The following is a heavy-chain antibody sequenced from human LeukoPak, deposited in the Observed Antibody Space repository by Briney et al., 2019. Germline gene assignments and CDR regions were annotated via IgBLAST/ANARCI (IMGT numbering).Heavy chain of an antibody. CDR1: GYSITSYD. D-gene: IGHD3-10*01. Sequence: ASVMVSCRASGYSITSYDINWVRQAAGQGLEWVGWMNSNSGNTGYARKFQGRVTLTRDTSINTAYMEVNSPTSEDTAVYYCARGGTLVRGVAILYGMDVWGQGTTVTVSS. V-gene: IGHV1-8*01. CDR3: ARGGTLVRGVAILYGMDV. J-gene: IGHJ6*02. CDR2: MNSNSGNT.